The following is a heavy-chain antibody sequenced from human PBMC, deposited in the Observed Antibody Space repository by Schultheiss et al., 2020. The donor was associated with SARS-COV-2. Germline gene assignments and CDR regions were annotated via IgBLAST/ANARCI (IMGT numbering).Heavy chain of an antibody. Sequence: GGSLRLSCVTSGFSFSGSGIYWVRQASGKGLEWVGRIRSKARNYATIYAASVKGRFIISRDESRNTSYLQMNSLKIEDTAVYYCTRNSTSSGWFDPWGQGTLVTVSS. J-gene: IGHJ5*02. V-gene: IGHV3-73*01. CDR3: TRNSTSSGWFDP. D-gene: IGHD5-18*01. CDR1: GFSFSGSG. CDR2: IRSKARNYAT.